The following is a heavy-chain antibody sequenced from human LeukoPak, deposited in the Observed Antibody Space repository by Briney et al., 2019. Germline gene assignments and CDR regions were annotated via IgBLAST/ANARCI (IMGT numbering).Heavy chain of an antibody. V-gene: IGHV4-59*02. CDR2: VYYSGST. D-gene: IGHD7-27*01. Sequence: PSETLSLTCVVSGGSVSGYYWGWIRQPPGRGLEWIGYVYYSGSTNYNPSFKSRITISVDTSRNQFSLQLSSVTAADTAVYYCASLGSYWGQGTLVTVSS. CDR3: ASLGSY. J-gene: IGHJ4*02. CDR1: GGSVSGYY.